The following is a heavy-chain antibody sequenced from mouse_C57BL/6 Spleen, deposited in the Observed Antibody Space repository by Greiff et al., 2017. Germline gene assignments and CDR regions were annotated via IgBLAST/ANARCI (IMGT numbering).Heavy chain of an antibody. CDR2: IYWDDDK. J-gene: IGHJ4*01. Sequence: VKLMESGPGILQSSQTLSLTCSFSGFSLSTSGMGVSWIRQPSGKGLVWLAHIYWDDDKRYNPSLKSRLTSSKDTSRNQVFLKITSVDTADTATDYCARREGYYGAMDYWGQGTSVTVSS. D-gene: IGHD1-1*02. CDR1: GFSLSTSGMG. V-gene: IGHV8-12*01. CDR3: ARREGYYGAMDY.